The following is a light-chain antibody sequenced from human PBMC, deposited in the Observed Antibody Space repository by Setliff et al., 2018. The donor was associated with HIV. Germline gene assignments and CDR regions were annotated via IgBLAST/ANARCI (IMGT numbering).Light chain of an antibody. Sequence: HSVLTQPPSLSGAPGQMVTISCTGSCSNIGARYDVHWYQQLPGTAPKLLIYGNNNRPSGVPDRFSGSKSGTSASLAITGLQPEDEGDYYCQSYDTSLSGSSVFGGGTK. J-gene: IGLJ2*01. CDR3: QSYDTSLSGSSV. CDR2: GNN. CDR1: CSNIGARYD. V-gene: IGLV1-40*01.